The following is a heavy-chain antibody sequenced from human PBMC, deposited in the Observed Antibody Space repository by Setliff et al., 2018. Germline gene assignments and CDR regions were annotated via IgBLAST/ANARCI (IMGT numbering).Heavy chain of an antibody. CDR3: VRMSGFLYMDV. Sequence: PSETLSLTCTVSGVSISSHYWSWVRQPPGKGLECIGDIYYTGSTKYNPSLKSRVTISVDTSKNQFSLKLSSVTAADTAVYYCVRMSGFLYMDVWGKGTTVTVSS. CDR2: IYYTGST. J-gene: IGHJ6*03. V-gene: IGHV4-59*08. CDR1: GVSISSHY. D-gene: IGHD3-3*01.